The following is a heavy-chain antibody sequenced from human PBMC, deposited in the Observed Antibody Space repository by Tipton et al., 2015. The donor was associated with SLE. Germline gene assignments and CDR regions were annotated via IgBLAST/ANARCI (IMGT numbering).Heavy chain of an antibody. V-gene: IGHV4-59*08. CDR1: GGSISSYY. J-gene: IGHJ5*02. Sequence: TLSLTCTVSGGSISSYYWSWIRQPPGKGLEWIGYIYYSGSTNYNPSLKSRVTISVDTSKNQFPLKLSSVTAADTAVYYCARHVTYYGSGRVWFAPWGQGTLVTVSS. CDR2: IYYSGST. CDR3: ARHVTYYGSGRVWFAP. D-gene: IGHD3-10*01.